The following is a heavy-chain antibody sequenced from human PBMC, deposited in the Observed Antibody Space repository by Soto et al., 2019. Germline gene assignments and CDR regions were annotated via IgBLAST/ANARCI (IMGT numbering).Heavy chain of an antibody. CDR2: IYPGDSDT. D-gene: IGHD1-7*01. CDR1: GDSFMSYW. J-gene: IGHJ6*03. V-gene: IGHV5-51*01. Sequence: GESLKNSCQGSGDSFMSYWIGWVRQMTGKGPEWMGIIYPGDSDTRYSPSFQGQVTISADKSISTAYLQWSSLKASDTAMYYCARRSPNSPGYYYMDVWGKGTTVTVSS. CDR3: ARRSPNSPGYYYMDV.